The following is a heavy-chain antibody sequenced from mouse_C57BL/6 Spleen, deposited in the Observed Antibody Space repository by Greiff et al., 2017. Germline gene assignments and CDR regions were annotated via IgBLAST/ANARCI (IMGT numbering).Heavy chain of an antibody. Sequence: VMLVESGPELVKPGASVKISCKASGYAFSSSWMNWVKQRPGKGLEWIGRIDPGDGDTNYNGKFKGKATLTADKSSSTAYMQLSSLTSEDSAVYFCARDGNSRFFDYWGQGTTLTVSA. D-gene: IGHD2-1*01. CDR3: ARDGNSRFFDY. J-gene: IGHJ2*01. CDR1: GYAFSSSW. CDR2: IDPGDGDT. V-gene: IGHV1-82*01.